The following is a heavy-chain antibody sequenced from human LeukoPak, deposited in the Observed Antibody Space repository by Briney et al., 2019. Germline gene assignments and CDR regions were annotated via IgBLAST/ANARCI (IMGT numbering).Heavy chain of an antibody. V-gene: IGHV3-15*01. CDR2: IKSKSDGGTI. CDR1: GFTFNDAW. J-gene: IGHJ4*02. D-gene: IGHD1-1*01. CDR3: STGYGTNDF. Sequence: PGGSLRLSCVVSGFTFNDAWMSRVRQAPGKGLEWLGRIKSKSDGGTIDYAVSVKGRFIISRDDSTNTVYLEMNSLKTEDTTVYYCSTGYGTNDFWGQGTLVTVSS.